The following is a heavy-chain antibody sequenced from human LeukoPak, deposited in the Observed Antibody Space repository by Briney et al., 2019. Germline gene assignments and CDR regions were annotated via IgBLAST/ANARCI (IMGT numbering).Heavy chain of an antibody. CDR2: ISSSSSYI. Sequence: KTGGSLRLSCAASGFTFSSYSMNWVRRAPGKGLEWVSSISSSSSYIYYADSVRGRFTISRDNAKNSLYLQMNSLRAEDTAVYYCARSVGSSGFDYWGQGTLVTVSS. CDR3: ARSVGSSGFDY. CDR1: GFTFSSYS. V-gene: IGHV3-21*01. D-gene: IGHD2-15*01. J-gene: IGHJ4*02.